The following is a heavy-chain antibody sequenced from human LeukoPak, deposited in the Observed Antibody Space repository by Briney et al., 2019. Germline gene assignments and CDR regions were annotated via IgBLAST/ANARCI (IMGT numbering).Heavy chain of an antibody. V-gene: IGHV3-30-3*01. CDR3: TTGPTTVIAY. D-gene: IGHD4-17*01. CDR1: GFTFSSYA. Sequence: PGRSLRLSCAASGFTFSSYAMHWVRQAPGKGLEWVAVISYDGSNKYYADSVKGRFTISRDNSKNTLYLQMNSLRAEDTAVYYCTTGPTTVIAYWGQGTLVTVSS. J-gene: IGHJ4*02. CDR2: ISYDGSNK.